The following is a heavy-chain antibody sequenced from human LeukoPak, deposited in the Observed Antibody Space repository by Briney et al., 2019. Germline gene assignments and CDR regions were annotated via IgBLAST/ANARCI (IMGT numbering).Heavy chain of an antibody. V-gene: IGHV3-23*01. Sequence: GGSLRLSCAASGFTFSSYAMSWVRQAPGKGLEWVSAISGSGGSTYYADSVKGRSTISRDNSKNTLYLQMNSLRAEDTAVYYCAKSRESPVGHYFDYWGQGTLVTVSS. CDR1: GFTFSSYA. J-gene: IGHJ4*02. CDR2: ISGSGGST. CDR3: AKSRESPVGHYFDY.